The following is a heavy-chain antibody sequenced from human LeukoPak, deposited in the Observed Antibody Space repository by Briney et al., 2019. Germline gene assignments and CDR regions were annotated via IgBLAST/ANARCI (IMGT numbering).Heavy chain of an antibody. CDR1: GFTFSSYS. V-gene: IGHV3-21*01. CDR2: ISSSSSYI. J-gene: IGHJ4*02. Sequence: PGGSLRLSCAASGFTFSSYSMNWVRQAPGKGLEWVSSISSSSSYIYYADSVKGRFTISRDNAKNSLYLQMNSLRAEDTAVYYCARKARYTAMEGSFDYWGQGTLVTVSS. D-gene: IGHD5-18*01. CDR3: ARKARYTAMEGSFDY.